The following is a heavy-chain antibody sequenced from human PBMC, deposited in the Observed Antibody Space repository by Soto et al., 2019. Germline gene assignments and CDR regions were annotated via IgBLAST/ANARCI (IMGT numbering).Heavy chain of an antibody. CDR1: GASISAYS. CDR2: IHYNGNT. D-gene: IGHD6-6*01. CDR3: ARGSPRFDY. J-gene: IGHJ4*02. Sequence: SETLSLTCTVSGASISAYSWSWVRQPPGKGLEWIGNIHYNGNTKYSPSLKSRVTISVDTSKNQFSLKLSSVTAADTAVYYCARGSPRFDYWGQGTLVTVSS. V-gene: IGHV4-59*12.